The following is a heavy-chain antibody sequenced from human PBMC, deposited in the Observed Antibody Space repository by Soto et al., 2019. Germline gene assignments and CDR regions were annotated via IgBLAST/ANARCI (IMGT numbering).Heavy chain of an antibody. D-gene: IGHD4-17*01. Sequence: PGGSLRLSCAASGFTFSSYGMHWVRQAPGKGLEWVAVISYDGSNKYYADSVKGRFTISRDNSKNTLYLQMNSLRAEDTAVYYCAKAKYYGDSTLYELDYWGQGPLVTVSS. CDR1: GFTFSSYG. V-gene: IGHV3-30*18. J-gene: IGHJ4*02. CDR3: AKAKYYGDSTLYELDY. CDR2: ISYDGSNK.